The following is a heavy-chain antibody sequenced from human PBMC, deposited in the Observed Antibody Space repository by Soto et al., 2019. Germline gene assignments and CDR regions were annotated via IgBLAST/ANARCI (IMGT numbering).Heavy chain of an antibody. CDR1: GFSLSTSGVD. Sequence: QITLKESGPTLVKPTQTLTLTCTFSGFSLSTSGVDVGWIRQPPGKALEWLALIYWDDDKRHSPSRKSRLTITKDTTKHQVVLTMTNMDPLDTATYYCAHRRPYSNSPEYFFDYWGQGTLVTVSS. CDR3: AHRRPYSNSPEYFFDY. V-gene: IGHV2-5*02. J-gene: IGHJ4*02. D-gene: IGHD6-6*01. CDR2: IYWDDDK.